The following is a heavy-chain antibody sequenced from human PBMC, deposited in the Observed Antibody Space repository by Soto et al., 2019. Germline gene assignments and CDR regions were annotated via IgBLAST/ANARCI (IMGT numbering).Heavy chain of an antibody. D-gene: IGHD5-12*01. CDR2: IIPIFGTA. J-gene: IGHJ6*02. CDR1: GGTFSSYA. CDR3: ARDPFRYSGYDYGRFDGMDV. V-gene: IGHV1-69*13. Sequence: ASVKVSCKASGGTFSSYAISWVRQAPGQGLEWMGGIIPIFGTANYAQKFQGRVTITADESTSTAYMELSSLGSEDTAVYYCARDPFRYSGYDYGRFDGMDVWGQGTTVTVSS.